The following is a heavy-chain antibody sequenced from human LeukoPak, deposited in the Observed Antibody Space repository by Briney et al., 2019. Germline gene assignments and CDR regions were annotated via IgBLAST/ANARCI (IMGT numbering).Heavy chain of an antibody. D-gene: IGHD3-16*02. CDR2: IKQDGSEK. J-gene: IGHJ4*02. CDR1: GFTFSSYW. CDR3: AREITPPYDYVWGSYRYPFFDS. V-gene: IGHV3-7*01. Sequence: PGGSLRLSCAASGFTFSSYWMSWVRQAPGKGLEWVANIKQDGSEKYYVDSVKGRFTISRDNAKNSLYLQMNSLRAEDTAVYYCAREITPPYDYVWGSYRYPFFDSWGQGTLVTVSS.